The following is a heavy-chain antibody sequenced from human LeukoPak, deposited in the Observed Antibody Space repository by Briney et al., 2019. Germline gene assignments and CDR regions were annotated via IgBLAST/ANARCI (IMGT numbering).Heavy chain of an antibody. CDR3: ARAGAMVRGVRKDYFDY. D-gene: IGHD3-10*01. J-gene: IGHJ4*02. Sequence: GGSLRLSCAASGFTFSSYEMNWVRQAPGKGLEWVSYISSSGSTIYYADSVKGRFTTSRDNAKNSLYLQMNSLRAEDTAVYYCARAGAMVRGVRKDYFDYWGQGTLVTVSS. CDR2: ISSSGSTI. CDR1: GFTFSSYE. V-gene: IGHV3-48*03.